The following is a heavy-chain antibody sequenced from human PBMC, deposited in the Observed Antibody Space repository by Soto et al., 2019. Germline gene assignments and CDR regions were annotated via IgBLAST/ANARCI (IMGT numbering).Heavy chain of an antibody. CDR2: ISGSGGST. D-gene: IGHD6-19*01. CDR1: GFTFSSYA. J-gene: IGHJ4*02. Sequence: EVQLLESGGGLVQPGGSLRLSCAASGFTFSSYAMSWVRQAPGKGLEWVSAISGSGGSTYYADSVKGRFTISRDNYKNTLYLQMNSLRAEDTAVYYCAKGRRGSGWYGPRPRYYFDDWGQGTLVTVSS. V-gene: IGHV3-23*01. CDR3: AKGRRGSGWYGPRPRYYFDD.